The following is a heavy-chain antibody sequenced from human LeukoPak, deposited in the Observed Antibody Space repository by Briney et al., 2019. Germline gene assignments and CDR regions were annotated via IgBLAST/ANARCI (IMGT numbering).Heavy chain of an antibody. CDR2: MNPNSGNT. CDR3: ASTWEPELPHDAFDI. Sequence: GASVKVPRKASGYTFTSYDINWVRQATGQGLEWMGWMNPNSGNTGYAQKFQGRVTITRNTSISTAYMELSSLRSEDTAVYYCASTWEPELPHDAFDIWGQGTMVTVSS. V-gene: IGHV1-8*03. CDR1: GYTFTSYD. D-gene: IGHD1-26*01. J-gene: IGHJ3*02.